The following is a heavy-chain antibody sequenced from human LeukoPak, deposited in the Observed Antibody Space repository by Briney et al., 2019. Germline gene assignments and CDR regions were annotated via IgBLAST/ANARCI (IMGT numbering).Heavy chain of an antibody. V-gene: IGHV3-23*01. D-gene: IGHD3-22*01. J-gene: IGHJ5*02. Sequence: GGSLRLSCAASGFTFSNYTMSWVRQTPGKGLEWVSAISGSGGSTYYADSVKGRFTIARDNSKNTLYLQMNSLRAEDTALYYCAKDPLRYYDSPEENWFDPWGQGTLVTVSS. CDR3: AKDPLRYYDSPEENWFDP. CDR2: ISGSGGST. CDR1: GFTFSNYT.